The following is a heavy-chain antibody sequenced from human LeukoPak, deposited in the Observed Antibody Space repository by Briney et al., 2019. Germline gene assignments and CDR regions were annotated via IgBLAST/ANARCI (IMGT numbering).Heavy chain of an antibody. CDR1: GFTFSSYS. D-gene: IGHD3-3*01. V-gene: IGHV3-48*04. CDR3: ARGPEGFRITIFGVVTSGAPYYYYYMDV. Sequence: PGGSLRLSCAASGFTFSSYSMNWVRQAPGKGLEWVSYISSSSSTIYYADSVKGRFTISRDNAKNSPYLQMNSLRAEDTAVYYCARGPEGFRITIFGVVTSGAPYYYYYMDVWGKGTTVTVSS. CDR2: ISSSSSTI. J-gene: IGHJ6*03.